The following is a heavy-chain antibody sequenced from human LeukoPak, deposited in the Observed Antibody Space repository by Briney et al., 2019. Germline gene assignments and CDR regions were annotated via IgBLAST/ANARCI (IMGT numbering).Heavy chain of an antibody. J-gene: IGHJ4*02. V-gene: IGHV4-59*05. Sequence: SETLSLTCTVSGGSISNFFWNWVRRPPGKGLEWIGSISYSGSPYYNPSLKSRVTISVDTSKNQFSLKMNSVTAADTAVFYCAGHGGYSSSALVDYWGQGILVTVSS. D-gene: IGHD6-13*01. CDR2: ISYSGSP. CDR1: GGSISNFF. CDR3: AGHGGYSSSALVDY.